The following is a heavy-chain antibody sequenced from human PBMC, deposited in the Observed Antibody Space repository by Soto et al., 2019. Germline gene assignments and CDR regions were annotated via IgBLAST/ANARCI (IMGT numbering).Heavy chain of an antibody. Sequence: GGSLRLSCAASGFTFSSYAMSWFRQAPGKGLEWVSAISGSGGSTYYADSVKGRLTISRDNSKNTLYLQMNSLRAEDTAVYYCAKDRGMIVGPSYVYWGQGTLVTVSS. V-gene: IGHV3-23*01. J-gene: IGHJ4*02. CDR3: AKDRGMIVGPSYVY. CDR2: ISGSGGST. CDR1: GFTFSSYA. D-gene: IGHD3-22*01.